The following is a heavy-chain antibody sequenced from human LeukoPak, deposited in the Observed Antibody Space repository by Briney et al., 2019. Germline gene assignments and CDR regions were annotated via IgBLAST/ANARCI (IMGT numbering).Heavy chain of an antibody. CDR1: GFTFSSYW. D-gene: IGHD3-10*01. Sequence: GGALRLSCAASGFTFSSYWMHWVRQGAGNGLVWVSQINSDGSSTSYADSVKGRFTISRDNAKNTLYLQMNSLRAEDTAVYYCARDPRLWFGELNDSWGQGTLVTVSS. J-gene: IGHJ4*02. V-gene: IGHV3-74*01. CDR2: INSDGSST. CDR3: ARDPRLWFGELNDS.